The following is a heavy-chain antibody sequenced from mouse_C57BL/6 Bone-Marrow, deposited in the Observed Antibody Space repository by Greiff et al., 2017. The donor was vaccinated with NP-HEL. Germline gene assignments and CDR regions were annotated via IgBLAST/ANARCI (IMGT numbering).Heavy chain of an antibody. J-gene: IGHJ4*01. CDR1: GYSITSGYY. CDR3: ARDSWFYAMDY. CDR2: ISYDGSN. Sequence: EVKVEESGPGLVKPSQSLSLTCSVTGYSITSGYYWNWIRQFPGNKLEWMGYISYDGSNNYNPSLKNRISITRDTSKNQFFLKLNSVTTEDTATYYCARDSWFYAMDYWGQGTSVTVSS. D-gene: IGHD1-1*01. V-gene: IGHV3-6*01.